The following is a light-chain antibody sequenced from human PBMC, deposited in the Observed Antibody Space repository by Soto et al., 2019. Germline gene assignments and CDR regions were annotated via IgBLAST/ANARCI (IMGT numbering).Light chain of an antibody. V-gene: IGKV3-20*01. J-gene: IGKJ1*01. Sequence: EIVLTQSPGTLSLSPGERATLSCRASQSVGSNYLAWYQQKPGQAPRLLIYDASTRATGIPDTFSGSGSGTDFTLTISRLEPEDFAVYFCQQYAYSPRTFGQGTQVEVK. CDR1: QSVGSNY. CDR2: DAS. CDR3: QQYAYSPRT.